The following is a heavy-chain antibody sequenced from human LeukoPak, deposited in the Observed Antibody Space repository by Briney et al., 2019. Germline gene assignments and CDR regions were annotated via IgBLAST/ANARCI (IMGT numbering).Heavy chain of an antibody. CDR2: IRYDGNNE. Sequence: GGSLRLSCAASGFLFRSYGMHWVRQAPGKGLEWVAFIRYDGNNEYYGDSVKGRFTISRDNSKNTLYLQMNSLRVEDTAVYYCAKVKAVWDLDYWGQGTLVTVSS. V-gene: IGHV3-30*02. J-gene: IGHJ4*02. CDR3: AKVKAVWDLDY. CDR1: GFLFRSYG. D-gene: IGHD1-26*01.